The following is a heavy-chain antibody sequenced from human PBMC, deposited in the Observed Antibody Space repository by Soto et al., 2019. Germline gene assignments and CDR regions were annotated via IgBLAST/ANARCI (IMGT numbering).Heavy chain of an antibody. CDR2: IGGSGGNR. Sequence: EVQLLESGGGLVQPGGSLRLSCADSGFTFNAYAMTWVRQAPGKGLEWVSAIGGSGGNRYYAASVRGRFTISSDNSKDTVDLQMNRLRVEDTAVYYCARVASDYINSVDHWGQGILVSVSS. J-gene: IGHJ4*02. D-gene: IGHD4-4*01. CDR1: GFTFNAYA. CDR3: ARVASDYINSVDH. V-gene: IGHV3-23*01.